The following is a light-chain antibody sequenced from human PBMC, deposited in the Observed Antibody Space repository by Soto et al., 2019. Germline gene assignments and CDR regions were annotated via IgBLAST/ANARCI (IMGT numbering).Light chain of an antibody. CDR3: QHYVNSPRT. J-gene: IGKJ1*01. V-gene: IGKV3-20*01. Sequence: EIVLTQSPGTLSLSPGERATLSCRASQTITSSYLAWYQQKPGQAPRLLIYGASIRITGIPDRFSGSGSGTDFPLTISRLEPEDFAVYYCQHYVNSPRTFGQGTKVELK. CDR2: GAS. CDR1: QTITSSY.